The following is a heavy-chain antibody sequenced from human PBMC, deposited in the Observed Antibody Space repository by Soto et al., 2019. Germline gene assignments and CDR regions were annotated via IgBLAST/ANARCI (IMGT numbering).Heavy chain of an antibody. D-gene: IGHD2-21*01. Sequence: SQTLSLTCSVSGGSVSYNSYYWGWIRQPPGKGLEWVGGIFYTGTTYYNPSLKDRLSISVDTSKNSLSLNLTSVTAADTAVSFCARLVVVAPVANVWGQGALVTVSS. J-gene: IGHJ4*02. V-gene: IGHV4-39*01. CDR1: GGSVSYNSYY. CDR3: ARLVVVAPVANV. CDR2: IFYTGTT.